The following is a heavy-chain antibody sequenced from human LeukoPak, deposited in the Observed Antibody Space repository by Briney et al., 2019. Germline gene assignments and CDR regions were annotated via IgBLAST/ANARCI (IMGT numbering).Heavy chain of an antibody. D-gene: IGHD6-19*01. J-gene: IGHJ3*02. Sequence: SETLSLTCTVSGYSISSGYYWGWIRQPPGKGLEWIGSIYHSGSTYYNPSLKSRVTISVDTSKNQFSLKLSSVTAADTAVYYCARGSRAQWHAFDIWGQGTMVTVSS. CDR2: IYHSGST. CDR3: ARGSRAQWHAFDI. V-gene: IGHV4-38-2*02. CDR1: GYSISSGYY.